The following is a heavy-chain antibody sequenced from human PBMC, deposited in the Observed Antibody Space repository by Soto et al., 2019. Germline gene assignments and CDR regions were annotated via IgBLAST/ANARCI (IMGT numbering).Heavy chain of an antibody. CDR2: ISYDGSNK. J-gene: IGHJ3*02. CDR3: ARDHRDDSSGYCGPAGDFDI. V-gene: IGHV3-30-3*01. D-gene: IGHD3-22*01. CDR1: GFTFSSYS. Sequence: QVQLVESGGGVVQPGRSLRLSCAASGFTFSSYSMHWVRQAPGKGLEWVADISYDGSNKYYADSVKGRFTISRDNSKNTLDMHMNSVRAEDKAVYYCARDHRDDSSGYCGPAGDFDIWGQGTMVTVSS.